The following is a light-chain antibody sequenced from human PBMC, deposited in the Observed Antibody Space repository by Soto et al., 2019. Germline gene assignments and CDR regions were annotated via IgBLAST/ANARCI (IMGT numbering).Light chain of an antibody. J-gene: IGLJ3*02. CDR2: DVS. Sequence: QSVLTQPASVSGSPGQSITISCTGTSSDVGGYDFVSWYQQRPGKAPKLIIYDVSNRPSGVSNRFFGSKSGNTASLTISGLQAEDEADYYCTSYTRSDIGVFGGGTKLTVL. CDR1: SSDVGGYDF. V-gene: IGLV2-14*01. CDR3: TSYTRSDIGV.